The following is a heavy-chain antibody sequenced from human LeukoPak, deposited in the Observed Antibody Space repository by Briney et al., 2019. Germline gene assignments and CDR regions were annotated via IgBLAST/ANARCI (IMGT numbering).Heavy chain of an antibody. CDR3: AREEDSGYDPLFDY. CDR2: INPNSGGT. Sequence: ASVKVSCKASGYTFTGYYVHWVRQAPGQGLEWMGWINPNSGGTNYAQKFQGRVTMTRDTSISTAYMELSRLRSDDTAVYYCAREEDSGYDPLFDYWGQGTLVTVSS. V-gene: IGHV1-2*02. D-gene: IGHD5-12*01. J-gene: IGHJ4*02. CDR1: GYTFTGYY.